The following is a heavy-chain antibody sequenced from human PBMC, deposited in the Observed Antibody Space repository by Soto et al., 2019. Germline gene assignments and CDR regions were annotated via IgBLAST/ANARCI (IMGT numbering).Heavy chain of an antibody. Sequence: GGSLRLSCSASGFTFSSYEMDWVRQAPGKGLEWVAYFSSSGTILYGASVKGRFTISRDNADNSLYLQLNSPTAEDTAVYYCTKEKSVMYSGYYASDIWGRGTMVTVSS. CDR1: GFTFSSYE. J-gene: IGHJ3*02. CDR2: FSSSGTI. CDR3: TKEKSVMYSGYYASDI. D-gene: IGHD5-12*01. V-gene: IGHV3-48*03.